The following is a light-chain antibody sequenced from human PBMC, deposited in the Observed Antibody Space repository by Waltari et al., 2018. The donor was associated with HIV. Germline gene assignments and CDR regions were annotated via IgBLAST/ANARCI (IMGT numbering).Light chain of an antibody. J-gene: IGLJ2*01. V-gene: IGLV3-19*01. CDR3: NPRDSSGNHLNVV. CDR2: GKN. Sequence: SSELTQDPAVSVALGQTVRITCQGDSLRSYYASWYQQKPGQAPVLVIYGKNNRPSRIPNRFSGSSSGNTASLTIPGAQAEDEAYYYCNPRDSSGNHLNVVFGGGTKLTVL. CDR1: SLRSYY.